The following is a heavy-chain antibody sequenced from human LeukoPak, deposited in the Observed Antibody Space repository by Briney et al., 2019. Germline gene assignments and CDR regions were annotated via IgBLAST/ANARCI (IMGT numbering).Heavy chain of an antibody. CDR2: VYASGNT. D-gene: IGHD6-13*01. CDR3: ARHLRNSWSYYFDY. J-gene: IGHJ4*02. Sequence: PSETLSLTCTVSGGSISSGSHYWSWIRQPAGKGLEWIGRVYASGNTNYNPSLKSRVTISVDTPKNQFSLKLSSMTAADTAVYYCARHLRNSWSYYFDYWGQGALVTVSS. V-gene: IGHV4-61*02. CDR1: GGSISSGSHY.